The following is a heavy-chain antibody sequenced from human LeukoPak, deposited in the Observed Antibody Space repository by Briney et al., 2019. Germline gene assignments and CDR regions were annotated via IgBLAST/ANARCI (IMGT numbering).Heavy chain of an antibody. CDR2: INPNSGGT. CDR3: ARGYSYGSNRFDP. CDR1: GYTFTGYY. Sequence: ASVKVSCKASGYTFTGYYMHWVRQAPGQGLEWMGWINPNSGGTNYAQKFQGRVTMTRDTSISTAYMELSRLRSDDTAVYYCARGYSYGSNRFDPWGQGTLVTVSS. V-gene: IGHV1-2*02. D-gene: IGHD5-18*01. J-gene: IGHJ5*02.